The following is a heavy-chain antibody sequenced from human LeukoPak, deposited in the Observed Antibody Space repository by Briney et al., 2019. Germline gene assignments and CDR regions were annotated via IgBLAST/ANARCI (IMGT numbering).Heavy chain of an antibody. CDR2: INHSGST. D-gene: IGHD3-3*01. J-gene: IGHJ3*02. Sequence: PSETLSLTCAVYGGSFSGYYWSWIRQPPGKGLEWIGEINHSGSTNYNSSLESRVTISMDTSKRQISLKLSSVTAADTAVYYCARDSPFEWAVFGDSFDIWGQGTVVAVSS. V-gene: IGHV4-34*01. CDR1: GGSFSGYY. CDR3: ARDSPFEWAVFGDSFDI.